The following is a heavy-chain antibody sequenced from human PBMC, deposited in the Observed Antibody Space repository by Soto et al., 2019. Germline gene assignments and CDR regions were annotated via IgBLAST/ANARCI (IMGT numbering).Heavy chain of an antibody. V-gene: IGHV4-59*08. J-gene: IGHJ3*02. CDR1: GGSISSHY. D-gene: IGHD4-17*01. CDR3: ARLTDYGDYGGGAFDI. CDR2: IYYSGST. Sequence: SETLSLTCTVSGGSISSHYWSWIRQPPGKGLEWIGYIYYSGSTNYNPSLKSRVTIAVDASKNQFTLKLSSVTAADTAVYYCARLTDYGDYGGGAFDIRGQRSTVTVS.